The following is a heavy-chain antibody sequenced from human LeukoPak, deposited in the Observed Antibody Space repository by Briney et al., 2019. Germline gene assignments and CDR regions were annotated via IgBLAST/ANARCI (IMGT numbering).Heavy chain of an antibody. CDR3: ARDGCGRSTCNTLGGFNS. Sequence: GGSLRLSCATSGFNFGRFWMSWVRQAPGKGLEWVANINQDGGETYYVGSVKGRFTISRDNPKNSLYLQMNSLRAEDTAVYFCARDGCGRSTCNTLGGFNSWGQGTLVTVSS. J-gene: IGHJ4*02. V-gene: IGHV3-7*01. CDR1: GFNFGRFW. D-gene: IGHD2-21*01. CDR2: INQDGGET.